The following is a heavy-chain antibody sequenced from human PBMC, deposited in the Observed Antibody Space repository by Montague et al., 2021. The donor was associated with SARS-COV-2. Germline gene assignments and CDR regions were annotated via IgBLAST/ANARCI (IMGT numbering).Heavy chain of an antibody. CDR2: FSYADRT. J-gene: IGHJ4*02. CDR3: ARQLPSYCSTNKCYPYFFDV. V-gene: IGHV4-39*01. D-gene: IGHD2-2*01. CDR1: GAWKSGPDHK. Sequence: SETLSLTCTGLGAWKSGPDHKCSRLRSSQGRGLDWIVSFSYADRTYYNPSLRSRVSFSMDISKNHFSLSLNSVTAADTAVYFCARQLPSYCSTNKCYPYFFDVGGRGALVTVSS.